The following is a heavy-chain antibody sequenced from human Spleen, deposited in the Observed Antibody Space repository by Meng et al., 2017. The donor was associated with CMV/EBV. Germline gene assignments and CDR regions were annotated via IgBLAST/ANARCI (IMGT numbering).Heavy chain of an antibody. CDR2: IKEDGSEK. Sequence: GESLKISCAASGFSFSGFWINWVRQAPGRGLEWVANIKEDGSEKYYVDSVKGRFTISRDDVKSSLYLQLNSLRAEDTAVYYCASLWGVYCISTSCYTGPYYFDHWGQGTLVTVSS. CDR3: ASLWGVYCISTSCYTGPYYFDH. V-gene: IGHV3-7*01. J-gene: IGHJ4*02. CDR1: GFSFSGFW. D-gene: IGHD2-2*02.